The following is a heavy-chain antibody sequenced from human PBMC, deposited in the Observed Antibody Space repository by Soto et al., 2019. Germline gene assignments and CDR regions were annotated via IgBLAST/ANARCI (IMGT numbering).Heavy chain of an antibody. CDR3: ARYVGVAPCSGGSCYSGRGAFDI. V-gene: IGHV4-59*01. CDR2: IYYSGST. CDR1: GGSISSYY. D-gene: IGHD2-15*01. Sequence: SETLSLTCTVSGGSISSYYWSWIRQPPGKGLEWIGYIYYSGSTNYNPSLKSRVTISVDTSKNQFSLKLSSVTAADTAVYYCARYVGVAPCSGGSCYSGRGAFDIWGQGTMVTVS. J-gene: IGHJ3*02.